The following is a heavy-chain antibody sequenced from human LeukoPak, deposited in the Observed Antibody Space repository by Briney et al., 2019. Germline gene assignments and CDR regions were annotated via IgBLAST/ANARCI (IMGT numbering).Heavy chain of an antibody. CDR3: ARGILQQQLVAN. V-gene: IGHV1-2*02. D-gene: IGHD6-13*01. Sequence: ASVKVSCKASGYTFNDYYIHWVRQAPGLGLEWMGWVNPKTGRTKYAQKLQAKVTMTSDTSIVTAYMELSSLTSDDTATYYCARGILQQQLVANWGQGTLVTVSS. J-gene: IGHJ4*02. CDR1: GYTFNDYY. CDR2: VNPKTGRT.